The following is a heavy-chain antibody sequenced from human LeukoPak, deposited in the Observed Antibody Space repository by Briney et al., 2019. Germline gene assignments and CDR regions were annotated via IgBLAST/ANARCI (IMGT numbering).Heavy chain of an antibody. V-gene: IGHV6-1*01. J-gene: IGHJ3*02. CDR3: ARVRESIQLWTDGAFDI. CDR2: TYYRSKWYN. D-gene: IGHD5-18*01. Sequence: SQTLSLTCAISGDSVSSNSATWNWIRQSPSRGLEWLGRTYYRSKWYNDYAVSVKSRITINPDTSKNQFSLLLNSVTPEDTAVYYCARVRESIQLWTDGAFDIWGQGTMVTVSS. CDR1: GDSVSSNSAT.